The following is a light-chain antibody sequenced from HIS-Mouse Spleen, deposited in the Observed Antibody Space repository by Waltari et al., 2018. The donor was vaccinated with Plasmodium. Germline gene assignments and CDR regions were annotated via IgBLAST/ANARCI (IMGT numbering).Light chain of an antibody. V-gene: IGLV2-11*01. CDR1: SSHVGGYKY. CDR2: DVS. Sequence: QSALTQPRSVSGSPGQPVTISCTGTSSHVGGYKYVSWYQQHPGKAAKLMIYDVSMRPSGVPDRFSGSKSGNTASLTISGLQAEDEADYYCCSYAGSYTWVFGGGTKLTVL. J-gene: IGLJ2*01. CDR3: CSYAGSYTWV.